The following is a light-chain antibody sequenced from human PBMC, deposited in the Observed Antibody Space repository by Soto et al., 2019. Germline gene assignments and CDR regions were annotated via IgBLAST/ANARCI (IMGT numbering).Light chain of an antibody. V-gene: IGLV2-14*03. CDR1: SSVVGGYNY. CDR3: SSYTSSNTYV. CDR2: HVS. J-gene: IGLJ1*01. Sequence: QSALAQPASVSGSPGQSITISCTGTSSVVGGYNYVSWYQQHPGKAPMLMIYHVSNRPSGVSNRFSGSKSANTASLTISGLQAEDEADYYCSSYTSSNTYVFGTGTKVTVL.